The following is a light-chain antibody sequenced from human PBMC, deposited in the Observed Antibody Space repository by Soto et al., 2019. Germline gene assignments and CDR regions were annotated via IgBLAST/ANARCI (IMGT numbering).Light chain of an antibody. Sequence: QSVLTQPPSASGSPGQSVTISCTGPSSAIGGYDHVSWYQQHPGKAPKVMIYEVTKRPSGVTDRFSGSKAGNTASLTVFGLQAEDEADYYCSSFAGPVWVFGGGTEVTVL. CDR2: EVT. J-gene: IGLJ3*02. V-gene: IGLV2-8*01. CDR1: SSAIGGYDH. CDR3: SSFAGPVWV.